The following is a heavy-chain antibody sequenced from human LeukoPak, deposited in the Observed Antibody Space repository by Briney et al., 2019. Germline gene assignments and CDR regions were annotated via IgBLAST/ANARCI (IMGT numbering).Heavy chain of an antibody. CDR3: TVMDIVATTGYYFDY. Sequence: TSGGSLRLSCAASGFTFSDYYMSWIRQAPGKGLEWVSYISSSGSTIYYADSVKGRFTISRDNAKNSLYLQMNSLRAEDTAVYYCTVMDIVATTGYYFDYWGQGTLVTVSS. CDR1: GFTFSDYY. V-gene: IGHV3-11*01. J-gene: IGHJ4*02. CDR2: ISSSGSTI. D-gene: IGHD5-12*01.